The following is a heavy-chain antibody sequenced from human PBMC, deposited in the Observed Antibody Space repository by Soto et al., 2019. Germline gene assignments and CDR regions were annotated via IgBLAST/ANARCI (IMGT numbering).Heavy chain of an antibody. CDR1: GYTFTSYA. Sequence: ASVKVSCKTSGYTFTSYAIHWVRQAPGQRLEWMGWINAGNGKTKYSQKFQGRVTITRDTSASTAYMELSSLRSEDTAVYYCARVDTAMVTASYWGQGTLVTVSS. D-gene: IGHD5-18*01. CDR2: INAGNGKT. J-gene: IGHJ4*02. CDR3: ARVDTAMVTASY. V-gene: IGHV1-3*01.